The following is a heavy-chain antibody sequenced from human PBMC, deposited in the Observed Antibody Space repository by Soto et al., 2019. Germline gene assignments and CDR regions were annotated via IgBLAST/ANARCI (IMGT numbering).Heavy chain of an antibody. V-gene: IGHV4-4*02. J-gene: IGHJ4*02. CDR1: GFTFSSYA. D-gene: IGHD2-8*02. CDR3: ARADSVLVAKGFDL. Sequence: GSLRLSCAASGFTFSSYAMSWVRQSPGKGLEWIGEIYHNGRAFDNPSLKGRVTISIDKSNNQFSLNLTSVTAADTAVYYCARADSVLVAKGFDLWGQGTLVTVSS. CDR2: IYHNGRA.